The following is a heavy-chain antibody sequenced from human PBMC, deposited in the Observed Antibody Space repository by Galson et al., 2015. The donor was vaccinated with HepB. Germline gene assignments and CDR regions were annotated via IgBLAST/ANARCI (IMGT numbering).Heavy chain of an antibody. V-gene: IGHV3-30*18. J-gene: IGHJ4*02. D-gene: IGHD4-17*01. CDR3: AKDRRDYGTFDS. CDR2: ISYDGSNK. CDR1: GFTFSSSG. Sequence: SLRLSCAASGFTFSSSGMHWVRQAPGKGLEWVAVISYDGSNKYYADSVKGRFTISRDNSKNTMYVQMNSLRAEDTAVYYCAKDRRDYGTFDSWGQGTPVTVSS.